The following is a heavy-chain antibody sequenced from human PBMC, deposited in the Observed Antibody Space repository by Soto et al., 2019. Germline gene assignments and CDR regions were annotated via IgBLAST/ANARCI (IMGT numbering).Heavy chain of an antibody. J-gene: IGHJ1*01. CDR1: GFTFSTYA. D-gene: IGHD6-19*01. CDR2: ISASGGST. V-gene: IGHV3-23*01. CDR3: AKGVPGIAVAGTGYFQH. Sequence: GGSLRLSCAASGFTFSTYAMTWVRQAPGKGLEWVSTISASGGSTNYADSVKGRFTISRDNSKNTLYLQMNSLRAEDTAVYYCAKGVPGIAVAGTGYFQHWGQGTLVTVSS.